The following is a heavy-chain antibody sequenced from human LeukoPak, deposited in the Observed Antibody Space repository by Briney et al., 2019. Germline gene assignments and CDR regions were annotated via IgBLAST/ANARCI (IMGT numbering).Heavy chain of an antibody. CDR1: GGSVSSYY. J-gene: IGHJ4*02. V-gene: IGHV4-59*08. Sequence: SETLSLTCSVSGGSVSSYYWSWIRQPPGKGLEWIGYVYYTGSTNYNPSLKSRVTMFEDKSKNQFSLRLYSVTVADTAVYYCARNFAYSSSSYFDYWGQGSLVTVSS. CDR3: ARNFAYSSSSYFDY. D-gene: IGHD6-6*01. CDR2: VYYTGST.